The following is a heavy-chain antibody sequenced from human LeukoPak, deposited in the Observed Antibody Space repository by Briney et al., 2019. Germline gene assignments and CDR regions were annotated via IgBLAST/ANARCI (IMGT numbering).Heavy chain of an antibody. CDR2: INHSGST. J-gene: IGHJ4*02. Sequence: SETLSLTCAVYGGSFSVYYWSWIRQPPGKGLEWIGEINHSGSTNYNPSLKSRVTISVDTSKNQFSLKLSSVTAADTAVYYCATREDCSSTSCSTPDYWGQGTLVTVSS. CDR1: GGSFSVYY. D-gene: IGHD2-2*01. V-gene: IGHV4-34*01. CDR3: ATREDCSSTSCSTPDY.